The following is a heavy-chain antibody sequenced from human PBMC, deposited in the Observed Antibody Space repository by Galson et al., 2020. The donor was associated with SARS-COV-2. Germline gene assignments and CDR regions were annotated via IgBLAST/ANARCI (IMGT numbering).Heavy chain of an antibody. V-gene: IGHV5-51*01. Sequence: GESLKISCKTSGYTFSNYWIAWVRQMPGKGLEYMGYIYPGDSDSRYSPAFQGQITISADKSISTSYLQWSSLKASDTATYYCARQVHHAGYSSNWYQGYYEYWGQGSLLTLSS. J-gene: IGHJ4*02. CDR1: GYTFSNYW. CDR2: IYPGDSDS. CDR3: ARQVHHAGYSSNWYQGYYEY. D-gene: IGHD6-13*01.